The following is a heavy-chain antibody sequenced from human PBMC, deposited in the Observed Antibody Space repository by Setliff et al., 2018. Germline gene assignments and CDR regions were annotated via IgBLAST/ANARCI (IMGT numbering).Heavy chain of an antibody. CDR2: IIHSGST. Sequence: SETLSLTCAVYGGSFSGYYWSWIRQPPGKRLEWIGEIIHSGSTNHNPSLKSRVTILADTSQNPFSLKLTSVTAADTAVYYCAREKGLRGVGWFDPWGLGTLVTVSS. J-gene: IGHJ5*02. D-gene: IGHD3-10*01. V-gene: IGHV4-34*12. CDR1: GGSFSGYY. CDR3: AREKGLRGVGWFDP.